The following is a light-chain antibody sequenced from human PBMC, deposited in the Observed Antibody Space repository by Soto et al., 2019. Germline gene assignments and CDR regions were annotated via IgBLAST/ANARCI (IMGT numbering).Light chain of an antibody. J-gene: IGKJ1*01. Sequence: EIVLTQSPATLSLSPGEGATLSCRASQSVSSYLAWYQQKPGQAPRLLIYDASNRATGIPARFSGSGSGTDFTLIISSLEPEDFAVYYCQQRSKWPVTFGLGTKVEV. CDR3: QQRSKWPVT. V-gene: IGKV3-11*01. CDR1: QSVSSY. CDR2: DAS.